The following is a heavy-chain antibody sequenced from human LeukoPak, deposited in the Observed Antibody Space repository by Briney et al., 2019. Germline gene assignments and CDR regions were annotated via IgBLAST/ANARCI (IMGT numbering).Heavy chain of an antibody. D-gene: IGHD2-21*02. CDR1: GLTFSKSW. Sequence: GGSLRLSCVTSGLTFSKSWMTWVRQAPGKGLQWVAHIKGDGGDKYYVDSVKGRFTISRDNAKNTLYLQMNSLRAEDTAVYYCARAYCGGDCYSDYWGQGTLVTVSS. V-gene: IGHV3-7*02. CDR3: ARAYCGGDCYSDY. CDR2: IKGDGGDK. J-gene: IGHJ4*02.